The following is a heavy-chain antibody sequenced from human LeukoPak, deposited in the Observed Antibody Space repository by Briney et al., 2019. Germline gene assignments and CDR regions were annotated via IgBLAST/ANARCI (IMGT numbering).Heavy chain of an antibody. J-gene: IGHJ4*02. V-gene: IGHV4-39*01. Sequence: SETLSLTCTVSGGSISGSSYYWGWIRQPPGKGLEWIGSIYYSGSTYYNPSLKSRVTISVDTSKNQFSLKLSSVTAADTAVYYCARPVGGITGTTGDYWGQGTLVTVSS. CDR3: ARPVGGITGTTGDY. CDR1: GGSISGSSYY. D-gene: IGHD1-7*01. CDR2: IYYSGST.